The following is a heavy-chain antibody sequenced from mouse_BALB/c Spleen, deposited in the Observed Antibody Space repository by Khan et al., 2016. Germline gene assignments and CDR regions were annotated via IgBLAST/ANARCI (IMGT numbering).Heavy chain of an antibody. CDR1: GYTFTSYW. CDR2: INPSTGYT. CDR3: ANGNYFDY. D-gene: IGHD2-1*01. J-gene: IGHJ2*01. Sequence: QIQLVQSGAELAKPGASVKMSCKASGYTFTSYWMHWVKQRPGQGLEWIGYINPSTGYTEYNQKFKDKATLTADKSSSTAYMQLSSLTSEDSAVYYCANGNYFDYWGPGTTLTVSS. V-gene: IGHV1-7*01.